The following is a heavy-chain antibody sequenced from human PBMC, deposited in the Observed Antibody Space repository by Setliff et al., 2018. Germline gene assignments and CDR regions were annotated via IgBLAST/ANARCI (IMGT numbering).Heavy chain of an antibody. D-gene: IGHD6-25*01. J-gene: IGHJ4*02. CDR1: GFTFNTYW. CDR2: ISHEGSTK. Sequence: GGSLRLSCAASGFTFNTYWMTWVRQAPGKGLEWVAIISHEGSTKYYADSVKGRFTISRDISENTLYLQMNSLRPEDTAVYYCAKDRVPDGYWDFDYWGQGILVTVS. V-gene: IGHV3-30*18. CDR3: AKDRVPDGYWDFDY.